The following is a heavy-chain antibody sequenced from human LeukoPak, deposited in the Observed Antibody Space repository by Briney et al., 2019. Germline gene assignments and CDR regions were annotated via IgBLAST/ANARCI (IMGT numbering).Heavy chain of an antibody. CDR3: ARPHPPTVTTPYWYFDL. CDR2: INHSGST. V-gene: IGHV4-34*01. J-gene: IGHJ2*01. CDR1: GGSFSGYY. Sequence: SETLSLTCAVYGGSFSGYYWSWIRQPPGKGLEWIGEINHSGSTNYNPSLKSRVTISVDTSKNQSSQKLSSVTAADTAVYYCARPHPPTVTTPYWYFDLWGRGTLVTVSS. D-gene: IGHD4-17*01.